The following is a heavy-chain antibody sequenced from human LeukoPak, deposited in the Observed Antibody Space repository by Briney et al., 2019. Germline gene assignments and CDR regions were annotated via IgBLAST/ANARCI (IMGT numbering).Heavy chain of an antibody. CDR1: GLTFRNYG. CDR2: IWYDGSNK. Sequence: PGTSLRLSCAASGLTFRNYGMHWVRQAPGKGLEWVAIIWYDGSNKYYAGSVKGRFTISKDNSNNMLYLQMNSLRVEDTAVYYCATSDPGIAVALWGQGTPVTVSS. D-gene: IGHD6-19*01. CDR3: ATSDPGIAVAL. V-gene: IGHV3-33*01. J-gene: IGHJ4*02.